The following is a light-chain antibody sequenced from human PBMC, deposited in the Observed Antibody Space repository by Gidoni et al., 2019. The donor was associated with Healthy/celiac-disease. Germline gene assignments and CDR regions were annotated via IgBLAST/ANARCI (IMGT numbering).Light chain of an antibody. J-gene: IGKJ1*01. V-gene: IGKV1-27*01. Sequence: DTPMTQPPSSLSASVGDRVTITCRASQGISNYLAWYQQKPGKVPKLLIYAASTLQSGVPSRFSGSGSGTDFTLTISSLQPEDVATYYCQKYNSAPRTFGQGTKVEIK. CDR1: QGISNY. CDR2: AAS. CDR3: QKYNSAPRT.